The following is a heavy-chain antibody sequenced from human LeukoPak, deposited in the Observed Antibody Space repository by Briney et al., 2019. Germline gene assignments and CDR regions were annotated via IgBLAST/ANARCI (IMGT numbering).Heavy chain of an antibody. CDR3: ARDRGYCSGGSCYSNYYFYMDV. J-gene: IGHJ6*03. CDR2: IIPIFGTA. V-gene: IGHV1-69*13. CDR1: GGTFSSYA. Sequence: ASVKASCKASGGTFSSYAISWVRQAPGQGLEWMGGIIPIFGTANYAQKFQGRVTITADDSTSTAYMELSSLRSEDTAMYYCARDRGYCSGGSCYSNYYFYMDVWGKGTTVTVSS. D-gene: IGHD2-15*01.